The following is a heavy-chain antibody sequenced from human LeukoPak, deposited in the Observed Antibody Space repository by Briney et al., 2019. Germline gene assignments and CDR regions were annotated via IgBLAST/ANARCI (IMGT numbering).Heavy chain of an antibody. J-gene: IGHJ4*02. CDR1: GFTFSSYG. CDR3: AKDRSGYDYSFDY. V-gene: IGHV3-23*01. Sequence: PGGSLRLSCAASGFTFSSYGMSWVRQAPGKGLEWVSAISGSGGSTYYADSVKGRFTISRDNSKNTLYPQMNSLRAEDTAVYYCAKDRSGYDYSFDYWGQGTLVTVSS. CDR2: ISGSGGST. D-gene: IGHD5-12*01.